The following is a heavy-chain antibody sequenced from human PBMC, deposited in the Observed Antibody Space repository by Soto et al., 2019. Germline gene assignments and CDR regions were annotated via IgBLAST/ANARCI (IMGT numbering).Heavy chain of an antibody. Sequence: SETLSLTCTVSGGSISGYYWRWIRQPPGKGLEWIGHIYYSGSTNYNPSLKSRVTISVDTSRNRFSLNLTSATAADTAVYYCARKGAAASYAHYYMDVWGRGTAVTVSS. J-gene: IGHJ6*03. CDR1: GGSISGYY. V-gene: IGHV4-59*01. D-gene: IGHD6-13*01. CDR3: ARKGAAASYAHYYMDV. CDR2: IYYSGST.